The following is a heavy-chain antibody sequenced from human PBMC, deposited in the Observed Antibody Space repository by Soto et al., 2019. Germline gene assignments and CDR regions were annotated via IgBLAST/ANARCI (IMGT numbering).Heavy chain of an antibody. CDR3: ARDGYDGSGSPYPAY. CDR2: IYYLGST. CDR1: GGSISEYF. D-gene: IGHD3-10*01. Sequence: PSETLSLTCSVSGGSISEYFWSWIRHSPGKGLEWIGYIYYLGSTDYNPSLKSRVTISVDTSKRQFSLRLTSVTAADTAVYYCARDGYDGSGSPYPAYWGPGTQVTVSS. J-gene: IGHJ4*02. V-gene: IGHV4-59*01.